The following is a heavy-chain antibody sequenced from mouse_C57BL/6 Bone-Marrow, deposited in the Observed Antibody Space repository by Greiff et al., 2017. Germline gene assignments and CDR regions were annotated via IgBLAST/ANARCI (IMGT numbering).Heavy chain of an antibody. J-gene: IGHJ2*01. V-gene: IGHV5-4*01. CDR3: ERDPIQYYFDY. Sequence: EVKLQESGGGLVKPGGSLKLSCAASGFTFSSYAMSWVRQTPEKRLEWVATISDGGSYTYYPDNVKGRFTISRDNAKNNMYLQMSHLKSEDTAMYYCERDPIQYYFDYWGQGTTLTVSS. CDR1: GFTFSSYA. CDR2: ISDGGSYT.